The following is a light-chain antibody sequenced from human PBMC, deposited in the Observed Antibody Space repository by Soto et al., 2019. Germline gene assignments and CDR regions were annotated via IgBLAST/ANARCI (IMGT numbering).Light chain of an antibody. CDR2: YDS. Sequence: LTQPPSVSVAPGKTARITCGGNNIGSKSVHWYQQKPGQAPVLVIYYDSDRPSGIPERFSGSNSGNTATLTISRVEAGDEADYYCQVWDSSSDHPYVFGTGTKVTVL. V-gene: IGLV3-21*04. CDR1: NIGSKS. CDR3: QVWDSSSDHPYV. J-gene: IGLJ1*01.